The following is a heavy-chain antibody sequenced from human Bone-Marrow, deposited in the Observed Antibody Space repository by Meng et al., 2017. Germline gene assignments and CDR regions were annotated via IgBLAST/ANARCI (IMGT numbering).Heavy chain of an antibody. V-gene: IGHV3-43*01. CDR2: ISWDGGRT. J-gene: IGHJ4*02. CDR1: GFTFDDYT. CDR3: AKDSGEHTSYFDY. Sequence: GESLKISCAASGFTFDDYTVHWVRQAPGKGLEWVSLISWDGGRTYYADSVKGRFTISRDNSKNSLYLQINSRRTEDTALYYCAKDSGEHTSYFDYWGQGTLVTVSS. D-gene: IGHD2-21*01.